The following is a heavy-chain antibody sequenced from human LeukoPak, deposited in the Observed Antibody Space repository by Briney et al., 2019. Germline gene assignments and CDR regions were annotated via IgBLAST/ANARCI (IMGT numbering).Heavy chain of an antibody. CDR2: MYYSGST. CDR1: GGSFSGYY. V-gene: IGHV4-59*01. Sequence: SSETLSLTCAVYGGSFSGYYWSWIRQPPGKGLDWIAYMYYSGSTNYNPSLKSRVSISVDTSKNQFSLKLTSVTAADTAVYYCARGGSIVGATPHDTFDIWGQGTMVTVSS. D-gene: IGHD1-26*01. CDR3: ARGGSIVGATPHDTFDI. J-gene: IGHJ3*02.